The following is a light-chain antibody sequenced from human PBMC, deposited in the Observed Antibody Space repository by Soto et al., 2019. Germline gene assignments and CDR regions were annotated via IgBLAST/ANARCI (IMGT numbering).Light chain of an antibody. J-gene: IGLJ2*01. CDR1: SSDIGSNP. CDR2: RDN. CDR3: SAWDDNIYGPV. V-gene: IGLV1-44*01. Sequence: QSVLTQPPSASGTPGQRVAISCSGGSSDIGSNPVNWYLHLPGAAPKLLIYRDNQRPSGVPDRFSGSKSGTSASLTISGLQSEDDVDYFCSAWDDNIYGPVFGGGTKLTVL.